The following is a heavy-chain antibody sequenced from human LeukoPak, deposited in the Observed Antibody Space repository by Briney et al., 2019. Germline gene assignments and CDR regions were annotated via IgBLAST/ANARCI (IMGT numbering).Heavy chain of an antibody. V-gene: IGHV3-48*03. D-gene: IGHD3-3*01. CDR3: SRDSPHPPSSWYYDFCSGYYPSSIYYYYYYMDV. CDR2: ISSSGSTI. Sequence: GGSLRLSCAASGFTFSSYEMNWVRQAPGKGLEWVSYISSSGSTIYYADSVKGRFTISRDNAKNSLYLQMNSLRAEDTAVYYCSRDSPHPPSSWYYDFCSGYYPSSIYYYYYYMDVWGKGTTVTVSS. J-gene: IGHJ6*03. CDR1: GFTFSSYE.